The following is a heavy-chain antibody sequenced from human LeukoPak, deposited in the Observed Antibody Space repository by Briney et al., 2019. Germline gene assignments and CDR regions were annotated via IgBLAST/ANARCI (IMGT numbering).Heavy chain of an antibody. Sequence: PGGSLRLSSAASGFTFSDHYMDWVRQAPGKGLEWIGRTRKKANSSTTEYAASVKGRFTISRDDSKNSLYLQMNSLETEDTAVYYCARVISVDTAVLDYWGQVTLVTVSS. D-gene: IGHD5-18*01. CDR2: TRKKANSSTT. CDR1: GFTFSDHY. CDR3: ARVISVDTAVLDY. V-gene: IGHV3-72*01. J-gene: IGHJ4*02.